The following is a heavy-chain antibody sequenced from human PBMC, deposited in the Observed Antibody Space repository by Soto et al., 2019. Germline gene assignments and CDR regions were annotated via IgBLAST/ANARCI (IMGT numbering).Heavy chain of an antibody. CDR2: IYYSGST. J-gene: IGHJ5*02. V-gene: IGHV4-39*01. D-gene: IGHD3-10*01. CDR3: ARRCRTELPTFTYYHGSGSYDWFDP. Sequence: QLQLQESGPGLVKPSETLSLTCTVSGGSISSSSYYWGWIRQPPGKGLEWIGSIYYSGSTYYNPSLKSRVAISVDTSKNQFSLKLSSVTAADTAVYYCARRCRTELPTFTYYHGSGSYDWFDPWGQGTLVTVSS. CDR1: GGSISSSSYY.